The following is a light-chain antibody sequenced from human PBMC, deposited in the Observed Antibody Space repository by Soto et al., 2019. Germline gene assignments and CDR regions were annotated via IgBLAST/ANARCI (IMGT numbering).Light chain of an antibody. Sequence: TQYPDTLSLSLGERATLSCRASQSVSSNLAWYQQKPGQAPRLLIYGASTRATGIPARFSGSGSGTEFTLTISSLQSEDFAVYYCQQYNNWPPWTFGQGTKVDI. V-gene: IGKV3-15*01. CDR3: QQYNNWPPWT. J-gene: IGKJ1*01. CDR2: GAS. CDR1: QSVSSN.